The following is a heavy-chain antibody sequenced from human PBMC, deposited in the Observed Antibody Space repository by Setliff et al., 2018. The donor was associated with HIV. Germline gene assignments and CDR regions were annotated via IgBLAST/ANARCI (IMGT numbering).Heavy chain of an antibody. CDR3: AREGTYSGTYWVRRVASFDI. CDR2: IYTSGGT. D-gene: IGHD1-26*01. J-gene: IGHJ3*02. CDR1: GGSISSYY. Sequence: SETLSLTCTVSGGSISSYYWSWIRQPAGKGLEWIGRIYTSGGTKYNPSLKSRITISADTPKNQFSLKLSSVTAADTAVYYCAREGTYSGTYWVRRVASFDIWGQGTMVTVSS. V-gene: IGHV4-4*07.